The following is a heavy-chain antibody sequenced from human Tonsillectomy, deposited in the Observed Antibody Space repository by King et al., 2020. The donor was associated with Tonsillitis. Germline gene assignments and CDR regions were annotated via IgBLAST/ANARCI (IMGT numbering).Heavy chain of an antibody. CDR3: ARENDLWSGYHPFDY. CDR1: VVTFSSYG. D-gene: IGHD3-3*01. J-gene: IGHJ4*02. CDR2: IWYDGRDK. V-gene: IGHV3-33*08. Sequence: QVQMVESGRGVVQPGRSLRLSCAASVVTFSSYGMHWGRQGTVNGVEWVAIIWYDGRDKYYADSGKDRFTISRDNSKNTRYLQMHSLRAEDTAVYYCARENDLWSGYHPFDYWGQGTLVTVSS.